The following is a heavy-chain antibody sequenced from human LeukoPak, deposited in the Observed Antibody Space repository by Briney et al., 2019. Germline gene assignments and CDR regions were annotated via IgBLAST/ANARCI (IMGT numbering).Heavy chain of an antibody. CDR3: ARGADILTGYHYGMDV. V-gene: IGHV1-18*01. D-gene: IGHD3-9*01. Sequence: ASVKVSCKASGYTFTSYGISWVRQAPGQGLEWMGWISAYNGNTNYAQKIQGRVTMTTDTSTSTAYMELRSLRSDDTAVYYCARGADILTGYHYGMDVWGQGTTVTVSS. J-gene: IGHJ6*02. CDR1: GYTFTSYG. CDR2: ISAYNGNT.